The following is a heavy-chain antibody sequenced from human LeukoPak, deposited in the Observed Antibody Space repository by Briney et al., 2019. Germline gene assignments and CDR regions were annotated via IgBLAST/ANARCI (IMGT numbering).Heavy chain of an antibody. Sequence: MTSETLSLTCTVSGGSISSYYWSWIRQPPGKGLEWIGYIYYSGSTNYNPSLKSRVTISVDTSKNQFSLKLSSVTAADTAVYYCATYSSLPYYYYGMDVWGQGTTVTVSS. J-gene: IGHJ6*02. CDR1: GGSISSYY. CDR2: IYYSGST. D-gene: IGHD6-13*01. V-gene: IGHV4-59*01. CDR3: ATYSSLPYYYYGMDV.